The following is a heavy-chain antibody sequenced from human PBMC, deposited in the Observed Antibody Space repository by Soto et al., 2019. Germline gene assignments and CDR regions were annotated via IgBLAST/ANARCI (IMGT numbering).Heavy chain of an antibody. CDR1: GFTFSSYA. CDR2: ISGSGGST. Sequence: GGSLRLSCAASGFTFSSYAMSWVRQAPGKGLEWVSAISGSGGSTYYADSVKGRFTISRDNSKNTLYLQMNSLRAEDTAVYYCAKDTEYYYGSGTDWFDPWGQGTLVTVSS. J-gene: IGHJ5*02. CDR3: AKDTEYYYGSGTDWFDP. D-gene: IGHD3-10*01. V-gene: IGHV3-23*01.